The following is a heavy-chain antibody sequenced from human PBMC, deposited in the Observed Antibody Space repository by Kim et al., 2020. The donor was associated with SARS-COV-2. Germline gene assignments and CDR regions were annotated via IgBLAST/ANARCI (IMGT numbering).Heavy chain of an antibody. Sequence: SETLSLTCTVSGDSISSGNFYWSWIRQHPGKGLEWLGYISYSGSTYYNPSLNSRVTISVDTSKNQFSLKLSSVTAADTAVYYCARVDHSGYHDDFDYWGQGTLVTVSS. CDR1: GDSISSGNFY. V-gene: IGHV4-31*03. D-gene: IGHD5-12*01. CDR2: ISYSGST. J-gene: IGHJ4*02. CDR3: ARVDHSGYHDDFDY.